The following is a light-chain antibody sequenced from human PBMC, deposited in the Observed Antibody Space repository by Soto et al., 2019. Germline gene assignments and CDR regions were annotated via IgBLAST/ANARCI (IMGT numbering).Light chain of an antibody. CDR2: DVS. Sequence: QSALTQPASVSGFPGPAITISRTGTSSDVGGYNYVSWYQQHPGKAPKLRIYDVSNRPSGVANRCSGSKYGNTASLTISGLQAEDEADDYCSSYTRSSSLTVFGGGTKLTVL. J-gene: IGLJ2*01. CDR1: SSDVGGYNY. V-gene: IGLV2-14*01. CDR3: SSYTRSSSLTV.